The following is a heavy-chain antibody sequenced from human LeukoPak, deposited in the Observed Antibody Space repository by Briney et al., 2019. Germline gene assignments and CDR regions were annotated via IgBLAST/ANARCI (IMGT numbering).Heavy chain of an antibody. J-gene: IGHJ4*02. V-gene: IGHV3-21*01. CDR2: IDTSAKYI. D-gene: IGHD2-8*01. CDR3: ARGVYYFDF. Sequence: GGSLRLSCAASGFTFSTYSMNWVRQAPGKGLEWVSFIDTSAKYIYYADSLKGRFTISRDNAKNSLYLQMNSLRAEDTAVYYCARGVYYFDFWGQGTLVTVSS. CDR1: GFTFSTYS.